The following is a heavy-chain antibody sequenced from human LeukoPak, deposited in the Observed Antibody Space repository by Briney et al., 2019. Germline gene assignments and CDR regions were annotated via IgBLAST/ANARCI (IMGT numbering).Heavy chain of an antibody. D-gene: IGHD1-26*01. CDR3: ARGSTWELQFVY. Sequence: PGGSLRLSCAASGFTFSSYWMHWVRQAPGKGLVWVSRINSDGSSTSYADSVKGRFTISRDNAKNTLYLQMNSLRAEDTAVYYCARGSTWELQFVYWGQGTLVTVSS. V-gene: IGHV3-74*01. J-gene: IGHJ4*02. CDR2: INSDGSST. CDR1: GFTFSSYW.